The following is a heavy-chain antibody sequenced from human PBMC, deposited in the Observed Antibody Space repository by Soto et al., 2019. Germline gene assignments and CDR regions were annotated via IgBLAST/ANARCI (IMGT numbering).Heavy chain of an antibody. CDR3: ARMGPSDCSNKCSSEVVWIDD. V-gene: IGHV4-59*01. CDR1: GGSISSYY. Sequence: SWALALTCTVSGGSISSYYWNWIRQPPGEGLEWIGYVHNSGFTSYNPSLKSRVTTSIDTSKNQFSLRLNSVTAADTAVYYCARMGPSDCSNKCSSEVVWIDDWGQVTLVPVSA. J-gene: IGHJ1*01. CDR2: VHNSGFT. D-gene: IGHD2-2*01.